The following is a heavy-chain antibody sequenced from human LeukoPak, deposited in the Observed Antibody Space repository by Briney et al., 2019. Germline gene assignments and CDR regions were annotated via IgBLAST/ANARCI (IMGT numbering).Heavy chain of an antibody. Sequence: GGSLRLSCAASGFTFSNYAMTWVRQAPGKGLEWVSTISGSGGTTYHADSVKGRFTISRDNAKNSLYLQMNSLRAEDTAVYYCAREGISRTVDYWGQGTLVTVSS. CDR2: ISGSGGTT. V-gene: IGHV3-23*01. D-gene: IGHD1-14*01. CDR1: GFTFSNYA. CDR3: AREGISRTVDY. J-gene: IGHJ4*02.